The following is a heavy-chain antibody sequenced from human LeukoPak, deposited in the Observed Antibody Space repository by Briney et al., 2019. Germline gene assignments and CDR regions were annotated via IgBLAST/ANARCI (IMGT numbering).Heavy chain of an antibody. CDR1: GGSISRSGYS. Sequence: SETLSLTCAVSGGSISRSGYSWSWIRQPPGTGLEWIGYIYYTGSTYYNPSLKSRLTISLDTSKNQFSLKLSSVTAADTAVYYCARGGDSSGYEGRFDPWGQGTLVTVSS. CDR2: IYYTGST. D-gene: IGHD3-22*01. J-gene: IGHJ5*02. V-gene: IGHV4-30-4*07. CDR3: ARGGDSSGYEGRFDP.